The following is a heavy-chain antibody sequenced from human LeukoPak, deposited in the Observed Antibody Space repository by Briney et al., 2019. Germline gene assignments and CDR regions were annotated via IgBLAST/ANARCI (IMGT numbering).Heavy chain of an antibody. CDR2: INHSGST. D-gene: IGHD3-9*01. CDR1: GGSFSGYY. Sequence: SETLSLTCAVYGGSFSGYYWSWIRQPPGKGLEWIGEINHSGSTNYNPSLKSRVTISVDTSKNQFSLKLSSVTAADTAVYHCARRSKRYFDWLSGRNAFDIWGQGTLVTVSS. CDR3: ARRSKRYFDWLSGRNAFDI. V-gene: IGHV4-34*01. J-gene: IGHJ3*02.